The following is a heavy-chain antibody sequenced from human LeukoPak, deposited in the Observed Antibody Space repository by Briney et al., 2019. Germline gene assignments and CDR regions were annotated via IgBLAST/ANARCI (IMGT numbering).Heavy chain of an antibody. D-gene: IGHD3-22*01. CDR2: ISSSGSTI. Sequence: PGGSLRLSCAASGFTFSDFYMSWIRQAPGRGLEWVSYISSSGSTIYYADSVKGRFTISRDNAKNSLYLQMNSLRAEDTAVYYCARESIYYDSSGENGAYYYYMDVWGKGTTVTVSS. CDR1: GFTFSDFY. V-gene: IGHV3-11*01. J-gene: IGHJ6*03. CDR3: ARESIYYDSSGENGAYYYYMDV.